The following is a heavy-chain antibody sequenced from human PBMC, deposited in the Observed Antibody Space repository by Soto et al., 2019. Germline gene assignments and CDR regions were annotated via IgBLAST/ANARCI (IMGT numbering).Heavy chain of an antibody. CDR1: GGSISSGGYY. CDR3: ARRMVRGVNYFDY. D-gene: IGHD3-10*01. Sequence: QVQLQESGPGLVKPSQTLSLTCTVSGGSISSGGYYWSWIRQHPGKGLEWIGYIYYSGSTYYNPSLKSRVNISVDTSKNRFSLKLSSVTAADTALYYCARRMVRGVNYFDYWGQGTLVTVSS. CDR2: IYYSGST. J-gene: IGHJ4*02. V-gene: IGHV4-31*03.